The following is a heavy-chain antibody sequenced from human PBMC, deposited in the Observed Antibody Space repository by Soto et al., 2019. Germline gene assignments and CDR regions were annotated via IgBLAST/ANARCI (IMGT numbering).Heavy chain of an antibody. J-gene: IGHJ4*02. D-gene: IGHD2-21*02. V-gene: IGHV1-69*13. CDR2: IIPIFGTA. CDR3: ARRYCGGDCYYYYFDY. CDR1: GGTFSSYA. Sequence: GASVKVSCKASGGTFSSYAISWVRQAPGQGLEWMGGIIPIFGTANYAQKFQGRVTITADESTSTAYMELSSLRSEDTAVYYYARRYCGGDCYYYYFDYWGQGTLVTVSS.